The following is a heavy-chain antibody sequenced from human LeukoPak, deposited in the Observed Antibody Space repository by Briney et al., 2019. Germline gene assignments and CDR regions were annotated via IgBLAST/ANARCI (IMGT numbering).Heavy chain of an antibody. CDR3: ARVVRDGSGYNYYFDY. CDR2: VYYSGNT. D-gene: IGHD3-22*01. J-gene: IGHJ4*02. V-gene: IGHV4-39*01. Sequence: SETLSLTCTVSGGSISSTSYYWGWIRQPPGKGLEWIGSVYYSGNTYYNPSLKSRVTISVDTSKNQFSLKLSSVTAADTAVYYCARVVRDGSGYNYYFDYWGQGTLVTVSS. CDR1: GGSISSTSYY.